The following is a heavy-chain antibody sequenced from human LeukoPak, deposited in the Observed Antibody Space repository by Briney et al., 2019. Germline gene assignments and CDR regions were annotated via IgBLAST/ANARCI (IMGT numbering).Heavy chain of an antibody. CDR3: ARGLYCSSSTSCYDYGMDV. J-gene: IGHJ6*02. V-gene: IGHV1-69*13. CDR1: GYTFTGYY. Sequence: GASVKVSCKASGYTFTGYYMHWVRQAPGQGLEWMGGFIPILGTAKYAQKLQGRVTITADESTSTGYMELSSLRYEDTAVYYCARGLYCSSSTSCYDYGMDVWGQGTTVTVSS. D-gene: IGHD2-2*01. CDR2: FIPILGTA.